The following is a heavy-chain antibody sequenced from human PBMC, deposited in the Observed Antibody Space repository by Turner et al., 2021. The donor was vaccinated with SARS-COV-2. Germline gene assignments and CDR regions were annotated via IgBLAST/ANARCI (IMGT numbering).Heavy chain of an antibody. D-gene: IGHD6-13*01. CDR3: ARAFPISSSWYDDYYYYYGMDV. CDR2: ISYDGSNK. J-gene: IGHJ6*02. Sequence: QVQLVESGGGVVQPGRSLRLPCAAPGFTFSSFTMHWVRQAPGKGLEWVAVISYDGSNKYYADSVKGRFTISRDNSKNTLYLQMNSLRAEDTAVYYCARAFPISSSWYDDYYYYYGMDVWGQGTTVTVSS. V-gene: IGHV3-30-3*01. CDR1: GFTFSSFT.